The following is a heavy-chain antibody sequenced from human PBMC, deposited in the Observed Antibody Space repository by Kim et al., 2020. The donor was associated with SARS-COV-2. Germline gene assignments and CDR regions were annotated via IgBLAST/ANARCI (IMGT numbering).Heavy chain of an antibody. D-gene: IGHD3-10*01. J-gene: IGHJ4*02. CDR3: ARVLNSLGARYYYGSGSLGYFDY. CDR1: GGSFSGYY. Sequence: SETLSLTCAVYGGSFSGYYWSWIRQPPGKGLEWIGEINHSGSTNYNPSLKSRVTISVDTSKNQFSLKLSSVTAADTAVYYCARVLNSLGARYYYGSGSLGYFDYWGQGTLVTVSS. CDR2: INHSGST. V-gene: IGHV4-34*01.